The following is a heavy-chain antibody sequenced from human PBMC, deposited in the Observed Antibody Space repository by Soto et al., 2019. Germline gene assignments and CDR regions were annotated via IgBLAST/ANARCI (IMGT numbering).Heavy chain of an antibody. V-gene: IGHV3-23*01. CDR3: AKDFFGSEPTYDFWSGSVAFDI. D-gene: IGHD3-3*01. Sequence: GGSLRLSCAASGFTFSSYAMSWVRQAPGKGLEWVSAISGSGGSTYYADSGKGRFTISRDNSKNTLYLQMNSLRAEDTAVYYFAKDFFGSEPTYDFWSGSVAFDIWGQGTMVTVSS. J-gene: IGHJ3*02. CDR2: ISGSGGST. CDR1: GFTFSSYA.